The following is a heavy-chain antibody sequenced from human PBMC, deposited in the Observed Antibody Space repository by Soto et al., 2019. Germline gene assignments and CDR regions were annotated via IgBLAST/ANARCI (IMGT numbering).Heavy chain of an antibody. Sequence: ASVKVSCKASGYTFTSYGISWVRQAPGQGLEWMGWISAYNGNTNYAQKLQGRVTMTTDTSTSTAYMELRSLRSDDTAVYYCARPIRKYSSGWGYYFDYWGQGPLVTVYS. CDR3: ARPIRKYSSGWGYYFDY. CDR1: GYTFTSYG. CDR2: ISAYNGNT. V-gene: IGHV1-18*01. J-gene: IGHJ4*02. D-gene: IGHD6-19*01.